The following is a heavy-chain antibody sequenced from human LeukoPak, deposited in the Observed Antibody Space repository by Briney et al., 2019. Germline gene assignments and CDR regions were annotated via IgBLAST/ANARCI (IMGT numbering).Heavy chain of an antibody. Sequence: PGGSLRLSCAASGFTFSSYGMSWVRQAPGKGLEWVSAISGSGGSTYYADSVKGRFTISRDNAKNSLYLQMNSLRAEDTAVYYCARDGWELDPIGFDYWGQGTLVTVSS. V-gene: IGHV3-23*01. CDR2: ISGSGGST. CDR3: ARDGWELDPIGFDY. D-gene: IGHD1-26*01. J-gene: IGHJ4*02. CDR1: GFTFSSYG.